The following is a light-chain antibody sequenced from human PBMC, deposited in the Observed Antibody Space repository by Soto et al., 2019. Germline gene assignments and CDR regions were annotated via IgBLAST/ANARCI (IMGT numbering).Light chain of an antibody. Sequence: DIQMTQSPSSLSASVGDRVTITCRASQSISSYLNWYQQKPGKAPKLLIYAASSLQSGVPSRFSGSGSGTEFTLTISSLQSEDFAVYYCQQYNNWPLTFGGGTTVEIK. CDR2: AAS. J-gene: IGKJ4*01. CDR1: QSISSY. V-gene: IGKV1-39*01. CDR3: QQYNNWPLT.